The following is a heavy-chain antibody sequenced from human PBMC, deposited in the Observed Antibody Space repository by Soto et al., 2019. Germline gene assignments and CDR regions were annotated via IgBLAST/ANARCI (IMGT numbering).Heavy chain of an antibody. CDR2: IIPIFGTA. Sequence: QVQLVQSGAEVKKPGSSVKVSCKASGGTFSSYAISWVRQAPGQGLEWMGGIIPIFGTANYAQKFQSRVTITADESTSTAHMELSSLRSEDTAVYYCARDERSAIEARPSTYYYYYGMDVWGQGTTVTVSS. D-gene: IGHD6-6*01. J-gene: IGHJ6*02. CDR3: ARDERSAIEARPSTYYYYYGMDV. CDR1: GGTFSSYA. V-gene: IGHV1-69*01.